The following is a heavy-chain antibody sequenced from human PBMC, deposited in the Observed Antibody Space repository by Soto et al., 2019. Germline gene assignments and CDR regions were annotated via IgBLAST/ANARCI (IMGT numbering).Heavy chain of an antibody. Sequence: QVQLVQSGAEVKKPGASVKVSCKASGYTFTSYGISWVRQAPGQGLEWMGWISAYNGNTNYAQKLQGRVTMTTDTSTSTAYMELSSLRSDDTAVYYCARDRCSSTSCYTRGVRWFDPWGQGTLVTVSS. V-gene: IGHV1-18*01. CDR3: ARDRCSSTSCYTRGVRWFDP. CDR2: ISAYNGNT. D-gene: IGHD2-2*02. CDR1: GYTFTSYG. J-gene: IGHJ5*02.